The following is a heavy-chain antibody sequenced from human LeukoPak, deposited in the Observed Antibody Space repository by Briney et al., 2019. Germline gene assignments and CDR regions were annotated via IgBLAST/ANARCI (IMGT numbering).Heavy chain of an antibody. Sequence: SETLSLTCTVSGGSISSYYWGWIRQPPGKGLEWIGSIYYSGSTYYNPSLKSRVTISVDTSKNQFSLKLSSVTAADTAVYYCASLGTAYYYGMDVWGQGTTVTVSS. V-gene: IGHV4-39*01. CDR2: IYYSGST. CDR1: GGSISSYY. J-gene: IGHJ6*02. CDR3: ASLGTAYYYGMDV.